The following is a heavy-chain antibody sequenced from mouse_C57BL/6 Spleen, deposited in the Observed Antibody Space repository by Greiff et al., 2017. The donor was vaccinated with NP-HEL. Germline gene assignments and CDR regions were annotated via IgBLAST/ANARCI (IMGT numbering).Heavy chain of an antibody. D-gene: IGHD1-1*01. Sequence: QVQLQQPGAELVRPGSSVKLSCKASGYTFTSYWMHWVKQRPIQGLEWIGNIDPSDSETHYNQKFKDKATLTVDKSSSTAYMQLSILTSEDSAIYYGARPSDYYGSSYVGWYFDVWGTGTTVTVSS. CDR3: ARPSDYYGSSYVGWYFDV. CDR1: GYTFTSYW. J-gene: IGHJ1*03. CDR2: IDPSDSET. V-gene: IGHV1-52*01.